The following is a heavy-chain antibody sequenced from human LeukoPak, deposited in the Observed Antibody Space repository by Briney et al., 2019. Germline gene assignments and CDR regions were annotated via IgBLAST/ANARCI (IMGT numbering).Heavy chain of an antibody. CDR3: ARALGHIVVVIAHDC. Sequence: ASVKVSCKASGYTFTGYYMHWVRQAPGQGLEWMGWINPNSGGTNYAQKFQGRVTMTRDTSISTAYMELSRLRSDDTAVYYCARALGHIVVVIAHDCWGQGTLVTVSS. D-gene: IGHD2-21*01. CDR1: GYTFTGYY. CDR2: INPNSGGT. J-gene: IGHJ4*02. V-gene: IGHV1-2*02.